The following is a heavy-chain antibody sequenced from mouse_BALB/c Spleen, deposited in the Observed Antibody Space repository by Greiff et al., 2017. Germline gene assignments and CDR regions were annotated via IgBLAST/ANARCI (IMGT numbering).Heavy chain of an antibody. J-gene: IGHJ4*01. V-gene: IGHV5-6-2*01. CDR2: INSNGGST. CDR3: ARRGIYDGYYEAMDY. D-gene: IGHD2-3*01. CDR1: GFTFSSYY. Sequence: EVQGVESGGGLVKLGGSLKLSCAASGFTFSSYYMSWVRQTPEKRLELVAAINSNGGSTYYPDTVKGRFTISRDNAKNTLYLQMSSLKSEDTALYYCARRGIYDGYYEAMDYWGQGTSVTVSS.